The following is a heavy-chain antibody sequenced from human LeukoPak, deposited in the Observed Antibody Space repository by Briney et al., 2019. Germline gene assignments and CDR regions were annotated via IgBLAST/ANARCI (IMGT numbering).Heavy chain of an antibody. V-gene: IGHV3-21*01. D-gene: IGHD3-22*01. J-gene: IGHJ6*02. CDR2: ISSSSSYI. CDR1: GFTFSSCS. CDR3: ARGVDYYDSSGYYFGYYYYGMDV. Sequence: PGGSLRLSCAASGFTFSSCSMNWVRQAPGKGLEWVSSISSSSSYIYYADSVKGRFTISRDNAKNSLYLQMNSLRAEDTAVYYCARGVDYYDSSGYYFGYYYYGMDVWGQGTTVTVSS.